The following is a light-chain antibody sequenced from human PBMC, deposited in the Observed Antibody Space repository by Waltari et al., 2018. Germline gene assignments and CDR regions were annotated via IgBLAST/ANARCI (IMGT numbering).Light chain of an antibody. Sequence: DIQMTQSPSSLSASVGDRVTITCRASQSISSYLNWYQQKPGKAPKPLIYAAFSLQSGVPSRFSGGGSGTDFTLTISSLQPEDFATYYCQQTYSTPWYTFGQGTKLEIK. J-gene: IGKJ2*01. CDR1: QSISSY. V-gene: IGKV1-39*01. CDR3: QQTYSTPWYT. CDR2: AAF.